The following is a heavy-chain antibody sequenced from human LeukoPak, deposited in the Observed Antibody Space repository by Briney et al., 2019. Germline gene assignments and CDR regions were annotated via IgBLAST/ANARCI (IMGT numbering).Heavy chain of an antibody. J-gene: IGHJ4*02. CDR1: GGTFSNYA. D-gene: IGHD3-22*01. Sequence: ASVKVSCKASGGTFSNYAFSLVRQALGQGLEWMGAIVPIIGRANYAQRFQGRVTIIADDSTSTVYMELSSLRSEDTAVYYCARARHSFHDGSGYYYAFDYWGQGTLVTVSS. CDR2: IVPIIGRA. V-gene: IGHV1-69*13. CDR3: ARARHSFHDGSGYYYAFDY.